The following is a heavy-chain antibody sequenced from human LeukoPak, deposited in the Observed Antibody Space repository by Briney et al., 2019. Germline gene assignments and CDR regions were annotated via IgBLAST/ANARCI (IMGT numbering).Heavy chain of an antibody. CDR1: GFTFSSYA. V-gene: IGHV3-23*01. CDR3: AKSVRNYYDSSGY. CDR2: ISGSGGST. D-gene: IGHD3-22*01. Sequence: PGGSLRLSCAASGFTFSSYAMIWVREASGKGLVCGSDISGSGGSTYYADSVKGRFTVSGDNFENTLYLQMNNLRADDTAVYYCAKSVRNYYDSSGYWGQGTLVTVSS. J-gene: IGHJ4*02.